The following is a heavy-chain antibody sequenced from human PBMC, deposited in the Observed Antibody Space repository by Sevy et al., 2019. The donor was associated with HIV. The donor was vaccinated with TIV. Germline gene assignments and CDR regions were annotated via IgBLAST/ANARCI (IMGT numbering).Heavy chain of an antibody. J-gene: IGHJ4*02. CDR3: AGAPGGYSGYESDY. CDR1: GYTFTSYD. D-gene: IGHD5-12*01. Sequence: ASVKVSCKASGYTFTSYDINWVRQATGQGLEWMGWMNPNSGNTGYAQKFQGRVTMTRNTSISTAYMELGSLRSEDTAVYYCAGAPGGYSGYESDYWGQGTLVTVSS. CDR2: MNPNSGNT. V-gene: IGHV1-8*01.